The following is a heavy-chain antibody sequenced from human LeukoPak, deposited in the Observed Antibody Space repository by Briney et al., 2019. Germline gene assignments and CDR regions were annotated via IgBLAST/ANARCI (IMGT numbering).Heavy chain of an antibody. Sequence: SETLSLTCTVSGGSLSSSSYYWGWIRQPPGKGLEWIGSIYYSGSTYYNPSLKSRVTISVDTSKNQFSLKLSSVTAADTAVYYCARHSRDTAMVDYWGQGTLVTVSS. V-gene: IGHV4-39*01. CDR2: IYYSGST. CDR3: ARHSRDTAMVDY. J-gene: IGHJ4*02. CDR1: GGSLSSSSYY. D-gene: IGHD5-18*01.